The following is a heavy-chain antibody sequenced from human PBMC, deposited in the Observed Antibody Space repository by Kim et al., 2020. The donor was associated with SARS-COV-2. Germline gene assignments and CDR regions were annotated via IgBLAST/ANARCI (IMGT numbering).Heavy chain of an antibody. J-gene: IGHJ4*02. CDR3: ARVGYSSSWCYFDN. D-gene: IGHD6-13*01. V-gene: IGHV4-4*07. Sequence: NPPHKSRVNMSVDTSTNQFSLKLSSVTAADTAVYYCARVGYSSSWCYFDNWGQGTLVTVS.